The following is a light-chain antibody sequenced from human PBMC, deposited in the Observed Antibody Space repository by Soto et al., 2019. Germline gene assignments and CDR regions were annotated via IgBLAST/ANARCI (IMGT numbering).Light chain of an antibody. CDR2: GVN. CDR3: ASYTSTNTLVV. Sequence: QSALTQPASVSGSPGQSITISCTGTSSDIGRYNYVSWYQQHPGKAPRLVISGVNKRPSGISNRFSGSKSGNTASLTISGLQADDEAIYYCASYTSTNTLVVFGGGTKVTVL. V-gene: IGLV2-14*01. CDR1: SSDIGRYNY. J-gene: IGLJ2*01.